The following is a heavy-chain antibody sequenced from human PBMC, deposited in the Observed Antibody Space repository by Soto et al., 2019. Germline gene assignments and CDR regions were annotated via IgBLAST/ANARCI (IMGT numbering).Heavy chain of an antibody. CDR2: IRSKGNSHET. Sequence: HPGGSLTLSXQASGFTFSRSALDWVRQTAGKGLEWVGRIRSKGNSHETAYAGSVKARFTNTRDDSKNTAYLQVNSVKTEDTAVYYCTRTPGWQQQGYWGQGTLVTVSS. V-gene: IGHV3-73*01. J-gene: IGHJ4*02. CDR3: TRTPGWQQQGY. D-gene: IGHD6-13*01. CDR1: GFTFSRSA.